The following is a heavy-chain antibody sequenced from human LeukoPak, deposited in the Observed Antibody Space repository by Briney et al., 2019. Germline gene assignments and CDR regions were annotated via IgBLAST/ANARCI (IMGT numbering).Heavy chain of an antibody. V-gene: IGHV3-30*18. CDR2: ISYDGSNK. Sequence: PGGSLRLSCAASGFTFSSYGMHWVRQAPGRGLEWVAVISYDGSNKYYADSVKGRFTISRDNSKNTLYLQMNSLRAEDTAVYYCANGITRLDWGQGTLVTVSS. CDR3: ANGITRLD. J-gene: IGHJ4*02. CDR1: GFTFSSYG. D-gene: IGHD1-14*01.